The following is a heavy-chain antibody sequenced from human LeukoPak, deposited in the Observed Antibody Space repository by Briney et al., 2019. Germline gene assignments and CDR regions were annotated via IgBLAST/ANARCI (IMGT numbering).Heavy chain of an antibody. CDR2: INTDGSIT. J-gene: IGHJ4*02. D-gene: IGHD3-10*01. CDR1: GFTFSIYW. V-gene: IGHV3-74*01. CDR3: ARDRGPRTGFMVREAYDY. Sequence: GGSLRLSCAASGFTFSIYWMNWVRQAPGKGLVWVSRINTDGSITNYADSVKGRFSISRDNAKNTLYLQMSSLRAEDTAVYYCARDRGPRTGFMVREAYDYWGQGTLVTVSS.